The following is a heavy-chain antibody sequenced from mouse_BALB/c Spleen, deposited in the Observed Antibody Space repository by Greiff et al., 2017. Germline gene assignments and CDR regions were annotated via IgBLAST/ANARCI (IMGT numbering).Heavy chain of an antibody. CDR2: ISSGGSYT. CDR1: GFTFSSYA. Sequence: EVQVVESGGGLVKPGGSLKLSCAASGFTFSSYAMSWVRQSPEKRLEWVAEISSGGSYTYYPDTVTGRFTISRDNAKNTLYLEMSSLRSEDTAMYYCARGGNVYFDVWGAGTTVTVSS. J-gene: IGHJ1*01. CDR3: ARGGNVYFDV. D-gene: IGHD2-1*01. V-gene: IGHV5-9-4*01.